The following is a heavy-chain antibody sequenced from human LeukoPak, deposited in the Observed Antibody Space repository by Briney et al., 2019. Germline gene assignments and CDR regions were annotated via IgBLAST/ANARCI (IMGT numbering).Heavy chain of an antibody. CDR2: ISGSGGST. Sequence: GGSLRLSCAASGSTFSKFAMTWVRQAPGKGQEWVSGISGSGGSTYYADSVKGRFTISRDNSKNTLYLELNSLRAEDTAVYYCARGLSAVAGAAVFAFWGQGTLVTVSS. D-gene: IGHD6-19*01. V-gene: IGHV3-23*01. CDR1: GSTFSKFA. J-gene: IGHJ4*02. CDR3: ARGLSAVAGAAVFAF.